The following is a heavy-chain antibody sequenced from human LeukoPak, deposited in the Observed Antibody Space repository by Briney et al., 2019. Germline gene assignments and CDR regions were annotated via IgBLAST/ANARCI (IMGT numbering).Heavy chain of an antibody. CDR1: GYTFTSYG. V-gene: IGHV1-18*01. D-gene: IGHD3-3*01. CDR3: ARESYDFWSGYRYYFDY. CDR2: ISAYNGNT. J-gene: IGHJ4*02. Sequence: ASVKVSCKASGYTFTSYGISWVRQAPGQGLEWMGWISAYNGNTNYAQKLQGRATMTTDTSTSTAYMELRSLRSDDTAVYYCARESYDFWSGYRYYFDYWGQGTLVTVSS.